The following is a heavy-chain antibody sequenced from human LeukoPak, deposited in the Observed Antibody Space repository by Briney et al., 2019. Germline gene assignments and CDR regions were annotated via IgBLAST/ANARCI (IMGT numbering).Heavy chain of an antibody. CDR2: INIDGSTT. CDR1: GFMFSSYW. J-gene: IGHJ3*02. Sequence: PGGSLRLSCAASGFMFSSYWMHWVRQLPGKGLVWVSHINIDGSTTTYADSVKGRFTISRDNAKNTLYLQMNSLRAEDTAVYYCVRWGTTVTTNIPAFDIWGQGTVVTVSS. CDR3: VRWGTTVTTNIPAFDI. D-gene: IGHD4-17*01. V-gene: IGHV3-74*01.